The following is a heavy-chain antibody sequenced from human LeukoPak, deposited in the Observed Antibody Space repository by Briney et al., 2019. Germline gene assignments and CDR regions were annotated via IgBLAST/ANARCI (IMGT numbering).Heavy chain of an antibody. D-gene: IGHD3-22*01. Sequence: GGSLRLPCAASGFTFSSYEMNWVRQAPGKGLEWVSYISSSGSTIYYADSVKGRFTISRDNAKNSLYLQMNSLRAEDTAVYYCAREEDGYDSSGYFCDWGQGTLVTVSS. J-gene: IGHJ4*02. V-gene: IGHV3-48*03. CDR2: ISSSGSTI. CDR3: AREEDGYDSSGYFCD. CDR1: GFTFSSYE.